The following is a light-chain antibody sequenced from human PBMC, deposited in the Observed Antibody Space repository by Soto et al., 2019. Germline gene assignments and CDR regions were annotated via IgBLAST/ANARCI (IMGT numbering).Light chain of an antibody. CDR3: QQYYSAPQT. CDR2: WAS. CDR1: QSVLYTPHNLNY. V-gene: IGKV4-1*01. Sequence: DIVMTQSPDSLAVSLGERATINCKSSQSVLYTPHNLNYLAWYQQKLGQPPKLLIYWASTRQSGVPDRFSGSGSGTDFTLTISSLQAEDVAVYYCQQYYSAPQTFGQGTKVEIK. J-gene: IGKJ2*01.